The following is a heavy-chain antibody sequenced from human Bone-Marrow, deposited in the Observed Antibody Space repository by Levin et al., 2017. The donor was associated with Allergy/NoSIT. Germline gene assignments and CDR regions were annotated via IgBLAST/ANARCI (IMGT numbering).Heavy chain of an antibody. CDR1: GSTFTSYG. J-gene: IGHJ6*02. V-gene: IGHV1-18*01. D-gene: IGHD3-3*01. CDR2: ISAYNGNT. Sequence: GGSLRLSCKASGSTFTSYGISWVRQAPGQGLEWMGWISAYNGNTKYAQKLQGRVTMTTDTSTSTAYMELRSLRSDDTAVYYCAGDLTIFGVVIIYGMDVWGQGTTVTVSS. CDR3: AGDLTIFGVVIIYGMDV.